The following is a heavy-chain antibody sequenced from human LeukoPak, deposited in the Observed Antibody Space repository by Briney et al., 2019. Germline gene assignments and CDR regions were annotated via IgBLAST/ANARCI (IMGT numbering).Heavy chain of an antibody. CDR2: LYPGVAHI. V-gene: IGHV5-51*01. J-gene: IGHJ4*02. CDR3: ARPQWDDSSGYYSYYFDY. D-gene: IGHD3-22*01. Sequence: GGPLKIPCKGSGYSFTSYWICWALLMPGKDLEWMGILYPGVAHIRYSAAMQDQVTISAGKSISTAYLQWSSLKTSDTAMYYCARPQWDDSSGYYSYYFDYWGQGTPVTVSS. CDR1: GYSFTSYW.